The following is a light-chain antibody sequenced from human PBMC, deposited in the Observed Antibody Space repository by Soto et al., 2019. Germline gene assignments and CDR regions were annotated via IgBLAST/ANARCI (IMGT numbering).Light chain of an antibody. CDR1: QTVACN. CDR3: QQYHNWPPQYT. Sequence: EIVMTQSPAILSVSPGERATLSCRASQTVACNLAWYHQKPGQAPSLLIHGASTRATGLSARFSGSGSGTEFSRPISSLQSEDFAVYYCQQYHNWPPQYTFGQGTKLQIK. CDR2: GAS. V-gene: IGKV3-15*01. J-gene: IGKJ2*01.